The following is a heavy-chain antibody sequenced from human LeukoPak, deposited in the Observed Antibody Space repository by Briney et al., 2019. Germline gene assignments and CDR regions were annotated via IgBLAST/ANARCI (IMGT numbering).Heavy chain of an antibody. CDR1: GGSISSYY. CDR2: IYYSGST. J-gene: IGHJ4*02. V-gene: IGHV4-59*08. Sequence: SETLSLTCTVSGGSISSYYWSWIRQPPGKGLEWTGYIYYSGSTNYNPSLKSRVTISVDTSKNQFSLKLSSVTAADTAVYYCARMTTVTKEVRDYFDYRGQGTLVTVSS. CDR3: ARMTTVTKEVRDYFDY. D-gene: IGHD4-17*01.